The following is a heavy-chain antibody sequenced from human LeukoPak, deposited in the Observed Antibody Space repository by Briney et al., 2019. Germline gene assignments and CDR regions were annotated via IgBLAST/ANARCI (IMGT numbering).Heavy chain of an antibody. CDR1: GLTFSRYW. V-gene: IGHV3-7*01. CDR2: IKQDGSEK. Sequence: PGGSLRLSCAASGLTFSRYWMSWVRQAPGKGLEWEANIKQDGSEKYYVDSVKGRFTISRDNAKNSLYLQMNSLRAEDTAVYYCARDITWDVAAEGGGGAFDIWGQGTMVTVSS. CDR3: ARDITWDVAAEGGGGAFDI. D-gene: IGHD6-13*01. J-gene: IGHJ3*02.